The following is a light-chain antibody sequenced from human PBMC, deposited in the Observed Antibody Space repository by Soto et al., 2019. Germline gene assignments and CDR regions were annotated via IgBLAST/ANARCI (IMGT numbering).Light chain of an antibody. V-gene: IGKV1-5*03. Sequence: DIQMTQSPSTLSASVGDRVTITCRASQTISNYLTWYQQRPGKAPKLLIYRSSILQNGVPSRFSGSGSGTEFTLTISSLQPDDFANYYCQQYYIYATFVQVTRV. CDR1: QTISNY. CDR3: QQYYIYAT. CDR2: RSS. J-gene: IGKJ1*01.